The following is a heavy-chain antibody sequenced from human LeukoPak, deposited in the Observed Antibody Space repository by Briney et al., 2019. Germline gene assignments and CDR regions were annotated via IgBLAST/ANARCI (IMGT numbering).Heavy chain of an antibody. CDR3: AREEATAGHTFDY. CDR1: GFAFSSYA. J-gene: IGHJ4*02. Sequence: GGPLRLSCTASGFAFSSYAMNWVRQAPGKRLECVSGISGSGGSTYYADSVRGRFTISRDNSKNTLYLQMNSLRAEDTAVYYCAREEATAGHTFDYWGQGTLVTVSS. D-gene: IGHD6-13*01. V-gene: IGHV3-23*01. CDR2: ISGSGGST.